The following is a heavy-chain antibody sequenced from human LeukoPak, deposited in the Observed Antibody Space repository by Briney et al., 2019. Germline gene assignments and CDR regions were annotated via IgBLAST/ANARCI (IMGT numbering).Heavy chain of an antibody. D-gene: IGHD2-21*02. V-gene: IGHV4-34*01. J-gene: IGHJ4*02. CDR3: ARGEGIFADIVVVTAGSLFFDY. Sequence: SETLSLTCAVHGGSFSGYYWSWIRQPPGKGLEWIGEINHSGSTNYNPSLKSRVTISVDTSKNQFSLKLSSVTAADTAVYYCARGEGIFADIVVVTAGSLFFDYWGQGTLVTVSS. CDR2: INHSGST. CDR1: GGSFSGYY.